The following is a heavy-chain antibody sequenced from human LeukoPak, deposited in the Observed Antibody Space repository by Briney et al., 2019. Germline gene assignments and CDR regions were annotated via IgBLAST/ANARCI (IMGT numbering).Heavy chain of an antibody. J-gene: IGHJ4*02. Sequence: GASVKVSCNTSGYSFLNYGISWVRQVPGQGLEWMGWISAYNGYTDLAERLQGRATLATDTSTSTAYMELRNLRSGDTAVYYCARESPRRAVTGMDYWGQGTLVTVSS. CDR1: GYSFLNYG. CDR3: ARESPRRAVTGMDY. CDR2: ISAYNGYT. D-gene: IGHD6-19*01. V-gene: IGHV1-18*01.